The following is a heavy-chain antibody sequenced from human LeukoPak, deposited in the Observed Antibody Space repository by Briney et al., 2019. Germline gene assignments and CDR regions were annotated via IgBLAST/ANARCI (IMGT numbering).Heavy chain of an antibody. D-gene: IGHD2-15*01. V-gene: IGHV4-4*07. CDR2: IYTSGST. J-gene: IGHJ4*02. Sequence: TSETLSLTCTVSGGPISSYYWIWIRQPAGKGLEWIGRIYTSGSTNYNPSLKSRVTMSVDTSKNQFSLKLSSVTAADTAVYYCARGSGGVVVPAKLDYWGQGTLVTVSS. CDR3: ARGSGGVVVPAKLDY. CDR1: GGPISSYY.